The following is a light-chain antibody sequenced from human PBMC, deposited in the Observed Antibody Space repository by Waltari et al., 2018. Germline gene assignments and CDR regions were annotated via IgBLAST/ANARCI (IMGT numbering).Light chain of an antibody. Sequence: EIVMTQSPDTLSASPGERATLSCRASQSVSYKLAWYQQKPGQPPRLLIHAASARATGSPGKFSGSGSGTDFTLTINSLQSEDFAVYYCQQYNDWPRTFGQGTKLDIK. CDR1: QSVSYK. V-gene: IGKV3-15*01. J-gene: IGKJ2*01. CDR3: QQYNDWPRT. CDR2: AAS.